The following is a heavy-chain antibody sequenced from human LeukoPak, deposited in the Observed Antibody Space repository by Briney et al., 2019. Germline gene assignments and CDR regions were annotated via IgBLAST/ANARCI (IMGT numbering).Heavy chain of an antibody. CDR1: GGTFSSYA. D-gene: IGHD3-22*01. V-gene: IGHV1-69*13. J-gene: IGHJ5*02. CDR2: IIPIFGTA. Sequence: ASVKVSCKASGGTFSSYAISWVRQAPGQGLEWMGGIIPIFGTANYAQKFQGRVTITADESTSTAYMELSSLRSEDTAVYYCARVYTMIVGELEGWRGFDPWGQGTLVTVSS. CDR3: ARVYTMIVGELEGWRGFDP.